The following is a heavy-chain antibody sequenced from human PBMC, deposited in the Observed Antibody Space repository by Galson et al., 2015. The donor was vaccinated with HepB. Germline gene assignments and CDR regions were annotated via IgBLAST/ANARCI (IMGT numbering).Heavy chain of an antibody. J-gene: IGHJ4*02. Sequence: SLRLSCAASGFTFSSYSMNWVRQAPGKGLEWVSYISSSSSTIYYADSVKGRSTISRDNAKNSLYLQMNSLRAEDTAVYYCARPPLYGSGTIYFDYWGQGTLVTVSS. CDR2: ISSSSSTI. CDR3: ARPPLYGSGTIYFDY. CDR1: GFTFSSYS. D-gene: IGHD3-10*01. V-gene: IGHV3-48*01.